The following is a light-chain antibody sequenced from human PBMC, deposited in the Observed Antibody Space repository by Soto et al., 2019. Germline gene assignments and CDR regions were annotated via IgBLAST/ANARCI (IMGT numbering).Light chain of an antibody. CDR2: DNH. J-gene: IGLJ3*02. CDR1: NSNIGRDY. V-gene: IGLV1-51*01. CDR3: ATWDSSLRSGV. Sequence: QSLLTQPPSVSAAPGQKVTIPCSGSNSNIGRDYVSWYQQLPGTAPKLLIYDNHERPSGIPDRFSGSKSGTSASLGITGLQTGDEADYYCATWDSSLRSGVFGGGTK.